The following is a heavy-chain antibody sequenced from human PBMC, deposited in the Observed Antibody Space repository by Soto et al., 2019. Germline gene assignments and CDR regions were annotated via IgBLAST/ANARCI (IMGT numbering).Heavy chain of an antibody. Sequence: ASVKVSCKASGYTSTSYDINWVRQATGQGLEWMGWMNPNSGNTGYAQKFQGRVTMTRNTSISTAYMELSSLRSEDTAVYYCARGMATVDYYYYGMDVWGQGTTVTVSS. CDR1: GYTSTSYD. V-gene: IGHV1-8*01. D-gene: IGHD4-17*01. CDR3: ARGMATVDYYYYGMDV. J-gene: IGHJ6*02. CDR2: MNPNSGNT.